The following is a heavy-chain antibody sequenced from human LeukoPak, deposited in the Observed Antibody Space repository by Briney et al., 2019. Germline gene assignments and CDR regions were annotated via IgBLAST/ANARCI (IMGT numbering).Heavy chain of an antibody. CDR1: GFTFSSYA. D-gene: IGHD3-22*01. Sequence: GRSLRLSCAASGFTFSSYAMHWVRQAPGKGLEWVAVISYDGSNKYYADSVKGRFTISRDKSKNTLFLQMNSLRAEDTAVYYCATEGDSSGYYDYWGQGTLVTVSS. CDR2: ISYDGSNK. CDR3: ATEGDSSGYYDY. J-gene: IGHJ4*02. V-gene: IGHV3-30*14.